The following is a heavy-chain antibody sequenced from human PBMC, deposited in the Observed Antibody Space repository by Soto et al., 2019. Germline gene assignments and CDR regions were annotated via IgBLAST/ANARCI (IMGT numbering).Heavy chain of an antibody. CDR3: AVVGDTVGYYYGMDV. CDR2: INPSGGST. CDR1: GYTFTSYY. D-gene: IGHD1-26*01. Sequence: GASVKVSCKASGYTFTSYYMHWVRQAPGQGLGWMGIINPSGGSTSYAQKFQGRVTMTRDTSTSTVYMELSSLRSEDTAVYYCAVVGDTVGYYYGMDVWGQGTTVTVSS. V-gene: IGHV1-46*01. J-gene: IGHJ6*02.